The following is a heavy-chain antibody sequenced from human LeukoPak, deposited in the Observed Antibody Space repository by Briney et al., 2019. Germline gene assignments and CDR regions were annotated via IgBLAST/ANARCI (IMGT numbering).Heavy chain of an antibody. V-gene: IGHV4-59*01. CDR1: GGSISSYY. CDR2: IYYSGST. J-gene: IGHJ1*01. D-gene: IGHD5-18*01. Sequence: PSETLSLTCTVSGGSISSYYWSWIRQPPGKGLEWIGYIYYSGSTNYNPSLKSRVTISVDTSKNQFPLKLSSVTAADTAAYYCARGYAEYFQHWGQGTLVTVSS. CDR3: ARGYAEYFQH.